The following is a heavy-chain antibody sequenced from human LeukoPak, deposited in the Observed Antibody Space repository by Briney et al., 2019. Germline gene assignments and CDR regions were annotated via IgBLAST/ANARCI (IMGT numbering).Heavy chain of an antibody. CDR2: IRSGGST. V-gene: IGHV3-23*01. CDR3: AREGSGRTAYNDGLDV. D-gene: IGHD3-10*01. J-gene: IGHJ3*01. CDR1: GFPFSTYA. Sequence: GGSLRLSCAASGFPFSTYAMSWVRQAPGKGLEWVSVIRSGGSTVYADSVKGRFTISRDNSKNTLYLQLNSLRAEDTAVYYCAREGSGRTAYNDGLDVWGQGTMVTVSS.